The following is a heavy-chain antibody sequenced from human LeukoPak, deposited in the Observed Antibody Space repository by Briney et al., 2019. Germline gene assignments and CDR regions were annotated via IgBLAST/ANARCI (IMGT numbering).Heavy chain of an antibody. V-gene: IGHV1-69*13. CDR2: IIPIFGTA. Sequence: SVTVSCKASGGTFSSYAISWVRQAPGQGLEWMGGIIPIFGTANYAQKFQGRVTITADESTSTAYMELSSLRSEDTAVYYCARVVVPAAIPYYYYYMDVWGKGTTVTVSS. CDR3: ARVVVPAAIPYYYYYMDV. CDR1: GGTFSSYA. J-gene: IGHJ6*03. D-gene: IGHD2-2*02.